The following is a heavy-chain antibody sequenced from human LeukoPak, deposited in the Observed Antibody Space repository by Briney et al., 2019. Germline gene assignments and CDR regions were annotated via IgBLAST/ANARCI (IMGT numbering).Heavy chain of an antibody. CDR3: ARDLSTRYSDTSGYSPSDY. V-gene: IGHV1-18*01. D-gene: IGHD3-22*01. CDR2: ISAYNGNT. J-gene: IGHJ4*02. Sequence: ASVKVSCKASGYTFSTYGISWVRQAPGQGLEGMGWISAYNGNTYYVQKLQGRVTMTTDTSTNTAYMELRGLRSDDTAVYYCARDLSTRYSDTSGYSPSDYWGQGSLVTVSP. CDR1: GYTFSTYG.